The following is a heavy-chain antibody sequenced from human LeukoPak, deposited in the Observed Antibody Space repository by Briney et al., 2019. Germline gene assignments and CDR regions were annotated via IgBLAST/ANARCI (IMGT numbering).Heavy chain of an antibody. CDR2: ISNDGSTT. D-gene: IGHD2-8*01. V-gene: IGHV3-74*01. J-gene: IGHJ3*02. CDR3: ARDSFGQCTI. CDR1: GFTFSSYW. Sequence: PGRSLRLSCEASGFTFSSYWMHWVRQAPGKGLVWVSVISNDGSTTNHADSVKGRFTISRDNAKNTLYLQMNSLRAEDTAMYYCARDSFGQCTIWGQGTMVTVSS.